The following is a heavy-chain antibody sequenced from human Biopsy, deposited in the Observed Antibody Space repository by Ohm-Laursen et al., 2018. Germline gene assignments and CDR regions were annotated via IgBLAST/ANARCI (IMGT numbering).Heavy chain of an antibody. CDR2: IFDDGAT. Sequence: SETLSLTCSVFGGSVRGYYWSWIRQTSGTGLAWIGHIFDDGATNYSPSPSLQGRVTLSIDTSENTFSLTLTSLTRADTGVYYCARVRGSGFFAFDIWGRGTTVSVSS. J-gene: IGHJ3*02. CDR1: GGSVRGYY. CDR3: ARVRGSGFFAFDI. V-gene: IGHV4-59*02. D-gene: IGHD3-3*01.